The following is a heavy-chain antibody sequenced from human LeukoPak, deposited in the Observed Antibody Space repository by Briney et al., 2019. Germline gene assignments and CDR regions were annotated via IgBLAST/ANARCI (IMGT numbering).Heavy chain of an antibody. CDR1: GFTVSSNY. CDR3: ARGRAVIVPAYYFDY. CDR2: ISSSSSST. D-gene: IGHD2-2*01. Sequence: GGSLRLSCAASGFTVSSNYMSWVRQAPGKGLEWVSYISSSSSSTNYADSVKGRFTISRANAKNSLYLQMNSLRAEDTAVYYCARGRAVIVPAYYFDYWGQGTLVTVSS. J-gene: IGHJ4*02. V-gene: IGHV3-11*05.